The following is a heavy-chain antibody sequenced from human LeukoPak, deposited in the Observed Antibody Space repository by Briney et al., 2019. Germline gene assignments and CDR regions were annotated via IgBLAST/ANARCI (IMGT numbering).Heavy chain of an antibody. Sequence: GGSLRLSCAASGFTFSSYELNWVRQAPGKGLEWVSYISDTGSTIYYADSVEGRFTISRDNAKNSLYLQMNSLRAEDTAVYYCARGLVERLPADYWGQGTLVTVSS. V-gene: IGHV3-48*03. CDR1: GFTFSSYE. D-gene: IGHD1-26*01. J-gene: IGHJ4*02. CDR2: ISDTGSTI. CDR3: ARGLVERLPADY.